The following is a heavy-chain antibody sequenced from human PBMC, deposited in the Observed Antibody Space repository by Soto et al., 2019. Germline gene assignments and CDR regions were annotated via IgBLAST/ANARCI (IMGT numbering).Heavy chain of an antibody. D-gene: IGHD1-26*01. J-gene: IGHJ6*02. CDR3: ARISAVGATRYYYYGMDV. CDR1: GFSLSTSGVG. Sequence: SGPTLVNPTQTLTLTCTFSGFSLSTSGVGVGWIRQPPGKALEWLALIDWDDDKYYSTSLKTRLTISKDTSKNQVVLTMTNMDPADTATYYCARISAVGATRYYYYGMDVWGQGTTVTVSS. CDR2: IDWDDDK. V-gene: IGHV2-70*01.